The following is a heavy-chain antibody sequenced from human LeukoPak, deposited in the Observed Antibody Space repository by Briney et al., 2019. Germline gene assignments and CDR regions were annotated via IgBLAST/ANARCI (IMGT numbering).Heavy chain of an antibody. CDR3: ARALGPVVTAIRRWFDP. CDR2: IKQDGSDK. J-gene: IGHJ5*02. D-gene: IGHD2-21*02. Sequence: GGSLRLSCAASGFTFSAYWMSWVRQAPGKGLEWVANIKQDGSDKHYVDSVKGRFTISRDNAKNSLYLEMSSLRDEDTAVYYCARALGPVVTAIRRWFDPWGQGTLVTVSS. V-gene: IGHV3-7*03. CDR1: GFTFSAYW.